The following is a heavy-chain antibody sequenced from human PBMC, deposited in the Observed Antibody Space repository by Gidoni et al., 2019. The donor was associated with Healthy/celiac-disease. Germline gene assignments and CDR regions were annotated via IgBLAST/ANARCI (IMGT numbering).Heavy chain of an antibody. D-gene: IGHD2-8*01. CDR3: ARMSRVEMATMYYYAFDI. CDR2: IFSNDEK. V-gene: IGHV2-26*01. Sequence: QVTLKESGPVLVKPTETLTLTCTVSGFSLSNARMGVSWIRQPPGKALEWLVHIFSNDEKSYSTSLKSRLTISKDTSKSQVVLTMTNMDPVDTATYYCARMSRVEMATMYYYAFDIWGQGTMVTVSS. CDR1: GFSLSNARMG. J-gene: IGHJ3*02.